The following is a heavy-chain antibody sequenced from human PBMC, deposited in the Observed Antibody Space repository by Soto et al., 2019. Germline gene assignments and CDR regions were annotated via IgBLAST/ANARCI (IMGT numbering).Heavy chain of an antibody. CDR3: ASHLRSYFDY. J-gene: IGHJ4*02. CDR2: ISGSGGNT. V-gene: IGHV3-23*01. D-gene: IGHD3-16*01. CDR1: GFTFSSYA. Sequence: GGSLRLSCAASGFTFSSYAMTWVRQAPGKGLEWVSAISGSGGNTFYADSVKGRFTISRDNSKNTLFLQMHSLRAEDTAVYYCASHLRSYFDYWGQGTLVTVSS.